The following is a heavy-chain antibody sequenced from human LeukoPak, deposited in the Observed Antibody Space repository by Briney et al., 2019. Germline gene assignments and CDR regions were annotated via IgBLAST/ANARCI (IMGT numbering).Heavy chain of an antibody. CDR2: ISSSSSYI. D-gene: IGHD1-26*01. Sequence: GGSLRLSCAASGFTFSSYSMNWVRQAPGKGLEWVSSISSSSSYIYYADSVKGRFTISRDNAKNSLYLQMNSLRAEDTAVYYCARELNSGSQAIDYWGQGTLVTVSS. CDR3: ARELNSGSQAIDY. CDR1: GFTFSSYS. V-gene: IGHV3-21*01. J-gene: IGHJ4*02.